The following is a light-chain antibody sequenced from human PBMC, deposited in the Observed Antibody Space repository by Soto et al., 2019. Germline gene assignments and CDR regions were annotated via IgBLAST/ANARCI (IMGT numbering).Light chain of an antibody. CDR3: QQRSNWPGT. CDR2: DTS. J-gene: IGKJ1*01. CDR1: QGIGDT. Sequence: EIVMTPSPATLSVSPGEGATLSCRASQGIGDTLAWYQQKPGQTPRLLIYDTSKRATGIPARFSGSGSGTDFTLTISSLEPKDFAVYYCQQRSNWPGTFGQGTKVDIK. V-gene: IGKV3-11*01.